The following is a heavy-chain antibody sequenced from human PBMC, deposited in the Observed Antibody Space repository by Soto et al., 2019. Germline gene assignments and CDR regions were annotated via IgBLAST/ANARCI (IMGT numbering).Heavy chain of an antibody. J-gene: IGHJ4*02. V-gene: IGHV3-48*03. CDR1: GFTFNDFE. D-gene: IGHD3-10*01. CDR2: IDGSGATK. Sequence: PGGSLRLSCGVSGFTFNDFEMNWVRQAPGKGPEWLAYIDGSGATKKYADSVRGRFTISRDNPNNSLFLQMNSLSAADTAIYYGARGFGRFNYWGQGTLVSVSS. CDR3: ARGFGRFNY.